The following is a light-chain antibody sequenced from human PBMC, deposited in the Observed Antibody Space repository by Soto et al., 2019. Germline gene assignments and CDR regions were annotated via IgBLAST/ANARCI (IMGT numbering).Light chain of an antibody. CDR3: QQYGHWPPYT. CDR1: QSVSRK. V-gene: IGKV3-15*01. J-gene: IGKJ2*01. CDR2: GTT. Sequence: EIVMTQSPATLSVSPGERVTLSCRASQSVSRKLAWYQQKPGQAPGLLIYGTTTRATGIPARFSGSGSGTEFTLTISSLQSEDFGIYYCQQYGHWPPYTFGQGTTLETK.